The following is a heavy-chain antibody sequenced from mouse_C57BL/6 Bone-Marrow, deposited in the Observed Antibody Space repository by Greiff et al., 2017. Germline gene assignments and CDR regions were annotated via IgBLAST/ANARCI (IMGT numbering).Heavy chain of an antibody. CDR3: ARGNFITTVVAHYYAMDY. V-gene: IGHV5-12*01. D-gene: IGHD1-1*01. CDR2: ISNGGGST. Sequence: EVKLVESGGGLVQPGGSLKLSCAASGFTFSDYYMYWVRQTPEKRLEWVAYISNGGGSTYYPDTVKGRFTISRDNAKNTLYLQMSRLKSEDTAMYYCARGNFITTVVAHYYAMDYWGQGTSVTVSS. CDR1: GFTFSDYY. J-gene: IGHJ4*01.